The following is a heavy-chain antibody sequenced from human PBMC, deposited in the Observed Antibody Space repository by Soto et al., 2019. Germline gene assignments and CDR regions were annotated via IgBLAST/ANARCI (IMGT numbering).Heavy chain of an antibody. CDR1: GYSISSSNW. CDR3: ARREIQGPIDY. V-gene: IGHV4-28*01. Sequence: SETLSLTWAVSGYSISSSNWWGWIRQPPGKGLEWIGYIYYSGTTYYNPSLKSRVTMSVDTSKNQFSLKLTSVTAVDTAVYYCARREIQGPIDYWGQGTLVTVSS. D-gene: IGHD1-26*01. J-gene: IGHJ4*02. CDR2: IYYSGTT.